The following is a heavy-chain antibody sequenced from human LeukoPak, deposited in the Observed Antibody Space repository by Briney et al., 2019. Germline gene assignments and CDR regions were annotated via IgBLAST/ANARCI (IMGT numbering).Heavy chain of an antibody. V-gene: IGHV3-38-3*01. Sequence: GGSLRLSCAASGFTVSSNEMSWVRQAPGKGLEWVSSISGGSTYYADSRKGRFTISRDNSKSTLHLQMNSLRAEDTAVYYCKKEPVPYYDSWSGYYNCWFDPWGQGTLVTVSS. D-gene: IGHD3-3*01. CDR2: ISGGST. J-gene: IGHJ5*02. CDR3: KKEPVPYYDSWSGYYNCWFDP. CDR1: GFTVSSNE.